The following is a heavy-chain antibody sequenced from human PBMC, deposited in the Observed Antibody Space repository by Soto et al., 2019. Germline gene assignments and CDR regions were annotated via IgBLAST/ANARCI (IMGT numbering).Heavy chain of an antibody. CDR3: AKEGGSSSLDH. CDR1: GFTFDDYA. CDR2: ISWNSGRI. D-gene: IGHD6-6*01. Sequence: EEQLVEAGGGLVQPGRSLRLSWVASGFTFDDYAMHWVRQAPGEGREWVSGISWNSGRIGYADSVKGRFTISRDNAKNSLYLQMNSLRPEDTALYYCAKEGGSSSLDHWGQGTLVTVSS. J-gene: IGHJ4*02. V-gene: IGHV3-9*01.